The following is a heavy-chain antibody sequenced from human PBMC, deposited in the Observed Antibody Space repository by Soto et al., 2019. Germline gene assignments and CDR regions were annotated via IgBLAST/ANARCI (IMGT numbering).Heavy chain of an antibody. V-gene: IGHV3-66*01. J-gene: IGHJ4*02. CDR3: ARGGSGSQTVGY. CDR2: NYSRGGT. Sequence: EVQVVESGGGLVQPGGSLRLSCAASGFTVSNNYMTWVRQAPGKGLEWVSLNYSRGGTDYADSVKGRFTISRENSKNMVYLQMNSLRVEDTAAYYCARGGSGSQTVGYWGQGARVTVSS. CDR1: GFTVSNNY. D-gene: IGHD1-26*01.